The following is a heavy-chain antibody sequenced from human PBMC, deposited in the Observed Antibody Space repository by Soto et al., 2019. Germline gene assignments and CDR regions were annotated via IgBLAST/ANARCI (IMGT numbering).Heavy chain of an antibody. D-gene: IGHD5-18*01. CDR2: IIPLFGTA. CDR1: GVTISSYA. J-gene: IGHJ4*02. CDR3: AGFGYSKGYAY. V-gene: IGHV1-69*06. Sequence: QVQLVQSGAEVKKPGSSVKLSCKASGVTISSYAIIWVRQAPGQGLEWMGGIIPLFGTANYAQKFRDRVTIIADKSTSTSYLEVSSLRSEDTAVYYCAGFGYSKGYAYWGQGTLVNVSS.